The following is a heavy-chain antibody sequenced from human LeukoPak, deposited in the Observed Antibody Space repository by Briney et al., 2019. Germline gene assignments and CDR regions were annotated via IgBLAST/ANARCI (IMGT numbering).Heavy chain of an antibody. J-gene: IGHJ4*02. D-gene: IGHD6-19*01. CDR2: IYYSGST. CDR1: GGSISSSSYY. Sequence: SETLPLTCTVSGGSISSSSYYWGWIRQPPGKGLEWIGSIYYSGSTYYNPSLKSRVTISVDTSKNQFSLKLSSVTAADTAVYYCYIAVAGTKGYFDYWGQGTLVTVSS. CDR3: YIAVAGTKGYFDY. V-gene: IGHV4-39*07.